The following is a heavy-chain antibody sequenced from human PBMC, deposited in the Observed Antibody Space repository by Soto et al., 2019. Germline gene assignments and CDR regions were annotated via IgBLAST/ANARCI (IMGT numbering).Heavy chain of an antibody. V-gene: IGHV3-7*03. CDR3: ARDMGPSGAYGY. D-gene: IGHD1-26*01. Sequence: EVQLVDSGGDLVQPGGSLRLSCAASGFTFSTYWMSWVRQAPGKGLEWVANIDPDGSQKYYVDSVKGQFTISRDNAKNSPYLQMNSLRAEDTAVYYCARDMGPSGAYGYWGQGTLVTVSS. CDR1: GFTFSTYW. J-gene: IGHJ4*02. CDR2: IDPDGSQK.